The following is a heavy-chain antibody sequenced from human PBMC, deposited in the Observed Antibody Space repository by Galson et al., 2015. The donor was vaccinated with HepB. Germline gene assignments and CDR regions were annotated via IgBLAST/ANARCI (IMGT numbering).Heavy chain of an antibody. J-gene: IGHJ5*02. CDR1: GYTFSSYS. D-gene: IGHD2-15*01. Sequence: SVKVSCKASGYTFSSYSITWVRQAPGQGLEWMGWISAYNRDIKYARKFQGRVTMTTDTFTSTAYMELRSLRSDDTALYYCARGALVGVVGGSQNNWFAPWGQGSLVTVSS. CDR2: ISAYNRDI. CDR3: ARGALVGVVGGSQNNWFAP. V-gene: IGHV1-18*01.